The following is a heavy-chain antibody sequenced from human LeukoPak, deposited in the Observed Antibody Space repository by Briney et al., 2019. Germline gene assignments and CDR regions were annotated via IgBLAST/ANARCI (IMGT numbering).Heavy chain of an antibody. CDR1: GYTFTRYG. V-gene: IGHV1-18*01. D-gene: IGHD3-10*01. Sequence: ASVKVSCKTSGYTFTRYGVSWVRQAPGQGLEWMGWISPHNGNRDYAQKSKDRVTMTTDTSTNTVYLELRSLRPDDTAMYYCARTGYGSGSDDFDFWGQGTLVTVSS. CDR3: ARTGYGSGSDDFDF. J-gene: IGHJ4*02. CDR2: ISPHNGNR.